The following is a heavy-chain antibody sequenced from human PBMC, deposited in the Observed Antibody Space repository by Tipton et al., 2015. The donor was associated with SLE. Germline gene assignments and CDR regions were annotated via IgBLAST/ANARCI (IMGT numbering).Heavy chain of an antibody. Sequence: LRLSCTVSGGSISSHYWSWIRQHPGKGLEWIGYIYYSGSTYYNPSLKSRVTISVDTSKNQFSLKLSSVTAADTAVYYCARDRGAAAGMNYYYGMDVWGQGTTVTVSS. CDR1: GGSISSHY. CDR3: ARDRGAAAGMNYYYGMDV. CDR2: IYYSGST. J-gene: IGHJ6*02. V-gene: IGHV4-31*03. D-gene: IGHD6-13*01.